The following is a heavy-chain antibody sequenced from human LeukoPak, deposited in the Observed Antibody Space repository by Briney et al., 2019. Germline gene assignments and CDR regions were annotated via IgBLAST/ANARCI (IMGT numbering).Heavy chain of an antibody. D-gene: IGHD3-10*01. V-gene: IGHV1-18*01. CDR3: AREVTMVRGVITKFYYYGMDV. Sequence: ASVKVSCKASGYTFTSYGISWVRQAPGQGLEWMGWISGCNGHTNYAQKLQGRVTMTADTSTSTLYMELRSLRSDDTAVYYCAREVTMVRGVITKFYYYGMDVWGQGTTVTVSS. CDR1: GYTFTSYG. J-gene: IGHJ6*02. CDR2: ISGCNGHT.